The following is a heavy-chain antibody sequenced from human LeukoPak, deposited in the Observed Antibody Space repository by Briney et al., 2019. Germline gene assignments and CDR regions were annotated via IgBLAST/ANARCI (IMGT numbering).Heavy chain of an antibody. CDR1: GFTFSSYS. Sequence: GGSLRLSCAASGFTFSSYSMNWVRQAPGKGLEWVSSTSSSSSYIYYADSVKGRFTISRDNAKNSLYLQMNSLRAEDTAVYYCARPRGGSYYAVWDFDYWGQGTLVTVSS. V-gene: IGHV3-21*01. D-gene: IGHD1-26*01. CDR2: TSSSSSYI. J-gene: IGHJ4*02. CDR3: ARPRGGSYYAVWDFDY.